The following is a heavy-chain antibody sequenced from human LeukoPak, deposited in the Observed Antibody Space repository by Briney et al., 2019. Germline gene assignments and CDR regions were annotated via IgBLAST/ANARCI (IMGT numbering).Heavy chain of an antibody. V-gene: IGHV3-30-3*01. D-gene: IGHD3-16*01. CDR3: ARDPFSRGSRGPYYFDY. CDR1: GLTFSSYA. J-gene: IGHJ4*02. CDR2: ISYDGSNK. Sequence: PGRSLRLSCAASGLTFSSYAMHWVRQAPGKGLEWVAVISYDGSNKYYADSVKGRFTISRDNSKNTLYLQMNSLRAEDTAVYYCARDPFSRGSRGPYYFDYWGQGTLVTVSS.